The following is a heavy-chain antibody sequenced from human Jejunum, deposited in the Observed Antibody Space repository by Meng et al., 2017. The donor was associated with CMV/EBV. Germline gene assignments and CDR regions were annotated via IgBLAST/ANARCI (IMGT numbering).Heavy chain of an antibody. D-gene: IGHD6-13*01. CDR2: IPFDGNNE. Sequence: SGLTFRSYAMHWVRQAPGKGLEWVAVIPFDGNNEHYADSVKGRFTISRDNSKNTLYLQVNSLRLEDTGVYYCARGTGSGSWLIDSWGQGTRVTVSS. CDR1: GLTFRSYA. J-gene: IGHJ4*02. CDR3: ARGTGSGSWLIDS. V-gene: IGHV3-30*04.